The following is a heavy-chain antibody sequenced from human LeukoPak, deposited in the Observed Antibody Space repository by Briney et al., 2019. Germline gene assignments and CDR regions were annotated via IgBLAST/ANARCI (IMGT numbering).Heavy chain of an antibody. Sequence: SETLSLTCAVYGGSFSGYYWSWIRQPPGKGLEWIGEINHSGSTNYNPSLKSRVTISVDTSKNQFSLKLSSVTAADTAVYYCARHELGDYYDSSGYYSPWGQGTLVTVSS. CDR3: ARHELGDYYDSSGYYSP. CDR1: GGSFSGYY. D-gene: IGHD3-22*01. CDR2: INHSGST. V-gene: IGHV4-34*01. J-gene: IGHJ5*02.